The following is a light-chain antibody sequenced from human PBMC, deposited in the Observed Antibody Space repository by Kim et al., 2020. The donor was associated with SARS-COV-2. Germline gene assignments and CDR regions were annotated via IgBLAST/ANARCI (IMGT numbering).Light chain of an antibody. CDR2: GAS. CDR1: QSVSTD. Sequence: SPGERATLSCRASQSVSTDLAWYQQKSGQAPRLLIYGASTRATGIPARFSGSGSGTEFTLTISGLQSEDLAVYYCQQYKNWPQITFGQGTRLEIK. V-gene: IGKV3D-15*01. J-gene: IGKJ5*01. CDR3: QQYKNWPQIT.